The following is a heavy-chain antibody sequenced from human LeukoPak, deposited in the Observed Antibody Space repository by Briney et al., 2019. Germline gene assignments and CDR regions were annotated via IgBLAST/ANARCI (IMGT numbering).Heavy chain of an antibody. D-gene: IGHD3-16*02. V-gene: IGHV3-66*02. J-gene: IGHJ3*02. CDR2: IYSGGNT. CDR1: GFTVSSNY. CDR3: ARVAFGGVIAGAFDI. Sequence: GGSLRLSCAASGFTVSSNYMNWVRQAPGKGLEWVSVIYSGGNTYYADSVKGRFTFSRDNSKNMLYLQMNSLRVEDTAVYYCARVAFGGVIAGAFDIWGQGTMVTVSS.